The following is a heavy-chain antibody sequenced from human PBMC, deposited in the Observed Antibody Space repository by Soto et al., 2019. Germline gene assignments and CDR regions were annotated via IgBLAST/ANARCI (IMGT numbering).Heavy chain of an antibody. D-gene: IGHD3-3*01. CDR3: ARVQATIFGVVIRGFDP. CDR1: GYTFTSYG. CDR2: ISAYNGNT. V-gene: IGHV1-18*01. Sequence: ASVKVSCKASGYTFTSYGISWVRQAPGQGLEWMGWISAYNGNTNYAQKLQGRVTMTTDTSTSTAYMELRSLRSDDTAVYYCARVQATIFGVVIRGFDPWGQGTLVNVSS. J-gene: IGHJ5*02.